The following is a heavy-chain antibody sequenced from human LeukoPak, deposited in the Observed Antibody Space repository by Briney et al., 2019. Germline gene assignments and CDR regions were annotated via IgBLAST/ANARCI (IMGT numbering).Heavy chain of an antibody. CDR3: ARGLFGYSSGWYQDNTPYYFDY. D-gene: IGHD6-19*01. CDR2: MNPNSGNT. J-gene: IGHJ4*02. Sequence: GASVKVSCKASGYTFTSYDINWVRQATGQGLEWMGWMNPNSGNTGYAQKFQGRVTMTRNTSISTAYMELSSLRSEDTAVYYCARGLFGYSSGWYQDNTPYYFDYWGQGTLVTVSS. CDR1: GYTFTSYD. V-gene: IGHV1-8*01.